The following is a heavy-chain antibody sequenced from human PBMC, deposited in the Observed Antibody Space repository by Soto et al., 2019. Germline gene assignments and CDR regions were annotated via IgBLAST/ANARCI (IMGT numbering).Heavy chain of an antibody. CDR3: ARGLGAAAGTGDY. D-gene: IGHD6-13*01. Sequence: PGGSLRLSCTASGVNLRNYWMHWVRQAPGKGLEWVAVISYDGSNKYYADSVKGRFTISRDNSKNTLYLQMNSLRAEDTAVYYCARGLGAAAGTGDYWGQGTLVTVSS. CDR1: GVNLRNYW. V-gene: IGHV3-30*03. J-gene: IGHJ4*02. CDR2: ISYDGSNK.